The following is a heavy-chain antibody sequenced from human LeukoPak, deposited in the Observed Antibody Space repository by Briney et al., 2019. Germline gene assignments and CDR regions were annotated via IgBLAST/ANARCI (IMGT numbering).Heavy chain of an antibody. CDR2: IIPILGIA. V-gene: IGHV1-69*04. CDR3: ARSQPGYSSGWPSGY. Sequence: SVKVSCKASGYTFTSYDINWVRQATGQGLEWMGRIIPILGIANYAQKFQGRVTITADKSTSTAYMELSSLRSEDTAVYYCARSQPGYSSGWPSGYWGQGTLVTVSS. D-gene: IGHD6-19*01. CDR1: GYTFTSYD. J-gene: IGHJ4*02.